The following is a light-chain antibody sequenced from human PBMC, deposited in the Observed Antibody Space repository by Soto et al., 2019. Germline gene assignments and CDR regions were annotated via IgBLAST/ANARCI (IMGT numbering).Light chain of an antibody. J-gene: IGKJ4*01. CDR2: GAS. Sequence: EIVMTQSPGTLSVSPGERATVSCRASQSVGSKLAWFQQKPGQAPKRLIYGASTRAIGTPARFSGSGSGTDFTLTISRLEPEDFAVYYCQQFSSYPLTFGGGTKVDI. CDR1: QSVGSK. CDR3: QQFSSYPLT. V-gene: IGKV3-15*01.